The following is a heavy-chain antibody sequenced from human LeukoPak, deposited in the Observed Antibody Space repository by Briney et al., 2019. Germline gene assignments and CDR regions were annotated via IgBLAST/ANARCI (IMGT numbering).Heavy chain of an antibody. J-gene: IGHJ6*02. Sequence: GASVKVSCKASGYTFTSYDINWVRQATGQGLEWMGWMNPNSGNTGYAQKFQGRVTMTRNTSISTAYMELSSLRSEDTAVYYCARVSLWFGELFYGMDVWGQGTTVTVSS. V-gene: IGHV1-8*01. CDR1: GYTFTSYD. D-gene: IGHD3-10*01. CDR2: MNPNSGNT. CDR3: ARVSLWFGELFYGMDV.